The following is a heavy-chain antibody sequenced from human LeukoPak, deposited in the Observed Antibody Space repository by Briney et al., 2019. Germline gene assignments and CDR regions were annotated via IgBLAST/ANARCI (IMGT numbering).Heavy chain of an antibody. D-gene: IGHD2-15*01. V-gene: IGHV3-7*01. CDR3: VRDNGYCTGGSCYSVFDS. J-gene: IGHJ5*01. Sequence: PGGSLRLSCALSGFVLSHLWMNWVRQVPVKGLEWVGSITPDGTGANYVDCVKGRFSISRDNAKSYLSLQMNSLRAEDTAVYYCVRDNGYCTGGSCYSVFDSWGQGSLVTVSS. CDR1: GFVLSHLW. CDR2: ITPDGTGA.